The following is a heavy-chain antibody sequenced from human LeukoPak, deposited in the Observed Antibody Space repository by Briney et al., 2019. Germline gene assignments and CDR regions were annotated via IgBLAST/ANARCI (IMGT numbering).Heavy chain of an antibody. D-gene: IGHD6-6*01. CDR3: ARDKGTSYLSSFDY. V-gene: IGHV3-21*01. CDR1: GFSLSSYN. J-gene: IGHJ4*02. CDR2: ISTSSYYI. Sequence: KPGGSLRLSCVASGFSLSSYNMNWVRQAPGKGLEWVSSISTSSYYIYYTDSVRGRFIISRDNTRNSLYLQMNSLRAEDTAVYYCARDKGTSYLSSFDYWGQGTLVTVSS.